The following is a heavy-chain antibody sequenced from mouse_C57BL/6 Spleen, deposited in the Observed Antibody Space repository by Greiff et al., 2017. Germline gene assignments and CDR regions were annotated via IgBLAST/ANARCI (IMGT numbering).Heavy chain of an antibody. Sequence: QVQLQQPGAELVKPGASVKLSCKASGYTFTSYWMQWVKQRPGQGLEWIGEIDPSDSYTNYNQKFKGKATLTVDTSSSTAYMHLSSLTSEDSAVYYCARRGPLLYQRGYFDYWGQGTTLTVSS. CDR3: ARRGPLLYQRGYFDY. V-gene: IGHV1-50*01. CDR1: GYTFTSYW. D-gene: IGHD2-1*01. CDR2: IDPSDSYT. J-gene: IGHJ2*01.